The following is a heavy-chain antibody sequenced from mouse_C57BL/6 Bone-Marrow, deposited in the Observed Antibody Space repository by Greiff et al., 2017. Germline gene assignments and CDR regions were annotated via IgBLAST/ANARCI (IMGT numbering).Heavy chain of an antibody. CDR3: TRWGLHHYYAMDY. CDR1: GYTFTDYE. D-gene: IGHD2-2*01. J-gene: IGHJ4*01. V-gene: IGHV1-15*01. Sequence: QVQLQQSGAELVRPGASVTLSCKASGYTFTDYEMHWVKQTPVHGLEWIGAIDPETGGTAYNQKFKGKAILAADKSSSTAYMELRGLTSEDSAVYYSTRWGLHHYYAMDYWGQGTSVTVSS. CDR2: IDPETGGT.